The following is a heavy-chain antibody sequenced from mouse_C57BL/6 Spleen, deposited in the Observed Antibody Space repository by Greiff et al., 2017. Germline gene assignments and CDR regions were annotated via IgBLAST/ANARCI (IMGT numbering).Heavy chain of an antibody. V-gene: IGHV1-82*01. CDR3: TIYGYYFDY. D-gene: IGHD2-2*01. J-gene: IGHJ2*01. CDR1: GYAFSSSW. CDR2: IYPGDGDT. Sequence: QVQLQQSGPELVKPGASVKISCTASGYAFSSSWVNWVQQRPGKGLEWIGRIYPGDGDTNYNGKFKGKATLPADKSSNTAYLQLSSLTSEDTAVYYCTIYGYYFDYWGQGTTLTVSS.